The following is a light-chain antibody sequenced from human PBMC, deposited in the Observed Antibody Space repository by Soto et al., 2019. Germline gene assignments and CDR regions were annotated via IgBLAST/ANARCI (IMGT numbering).Light chain of an antibody. J-gene: IGKJ1*01. V-gene: IGKV1D-12*01. Sequence: DIQMTQSPSSVSASVGDRVTITCRASQDISGWLAWFQQKPGKAPNILIYAASILQSGVPSRFSGSGSGTDFTLTITYLQPEDFATYYCQQANSFPWTLGQGTKVDIK. CDR1: QDISGW. CDR3: QQANSFPWT. CDR2: AAS.